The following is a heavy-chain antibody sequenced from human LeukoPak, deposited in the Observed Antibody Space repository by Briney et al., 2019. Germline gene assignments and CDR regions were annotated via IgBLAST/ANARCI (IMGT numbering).Heavy chain of an antibody. CDR3: ARGGFNYNILTGAFDI. J-gene: IGHJ3*02. D-gene: IGHD3-9*01. CDR1: GYTFTGYY. V-gene: IGHV1-2*06. CDR2: INPNSGGT. Sequence: ASVKVSCKASGYTFTGYYMHWVRQAPGQGLEWMGRINPNSGGTNYAQKFQGRVTMTRDTSTSTVYMDLSSLRSEDTAVYYCARGGFNYNILTGAFDIWGQGTMVTVSS.